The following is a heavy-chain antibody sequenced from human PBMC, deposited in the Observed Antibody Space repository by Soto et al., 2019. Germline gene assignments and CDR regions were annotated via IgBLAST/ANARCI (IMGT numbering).Heavy chain of an antibody. CDR3: ARDPPPPDY. J-gene: IGHJ4*02. V-gene: IGHV1-18*01. CDR1: GYTFASYA. Sequence: QVQLVQSGAEVKKPGASVKVSCKASGYTFASYAISWMRQAPGQGLEWMGWISAYNGNTNYAQKLQGRVTMTTDTATATPYMELRSLRSDDTAVYYCARDPPPPDYWGQGTLVTVSS. CDR2: ISAYNGNT.